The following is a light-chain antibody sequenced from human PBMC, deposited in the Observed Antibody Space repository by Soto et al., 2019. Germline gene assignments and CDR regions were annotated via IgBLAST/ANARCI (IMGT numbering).Light chain of an antibody. Sequence: EIMMTQSPATLSVSPGERATLSCRASHTVTSNLAWYQQKPGQAPRLLIYGASTRATGIPARFSGSRSGTEFTLTIYSLQSEDFAVYYCQQYNYWPRTFGQGTKVEIK. V-gene: IGKV3-15*01. CDR3: QQYNYWPRT. J-gene: IGKJ1*01. CDR2: GAS. CDR1: HTVTSN.